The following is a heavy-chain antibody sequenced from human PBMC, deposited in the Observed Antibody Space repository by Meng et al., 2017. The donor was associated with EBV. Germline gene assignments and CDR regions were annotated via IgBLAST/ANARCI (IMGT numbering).Heavy chain of an antibody. V-gene: IGHV1-18*01. CDR2: ISAYNGNT. D-gene: IGHD3-10*01. J-gene: IGHJ5*02. CDR3: ARVGRITMVRGETLDP. CDR1: GYTFTSYG. Sequence: QVQLGQSGAEVKKPGXSVKVSCKAGGYTFTSYGISWVRQAPGQGLEWMGWISAYNGNTNYAQKLQGRVTMTTDTSTSTAYMELRSLRSDDTAVYYCARVGRITMVRGETLDPWGQGTLVTVSS.